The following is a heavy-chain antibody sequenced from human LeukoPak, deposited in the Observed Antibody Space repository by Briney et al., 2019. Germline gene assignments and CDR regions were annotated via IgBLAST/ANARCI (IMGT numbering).Heavy chain of an antibody. Sequence: SETLSLTCTVSGGSISSYYWSWIRQPAGKGLEWIGRIYTSGSTNYNPSLKSRVTMSVDTSKNQFSLKLSSVTAADTAVYYCARDSGCSGGSCYAFFDYWGQGTLVTVSS. CDR1: GGSISSYY. J-gene: IGHJ4*02. CDR2: IYTSGST. V-gene: IGHV4-4*07. D-gene: IGHD2-15*01. CDR3: ARDSGCSGGSCYAFFDY.